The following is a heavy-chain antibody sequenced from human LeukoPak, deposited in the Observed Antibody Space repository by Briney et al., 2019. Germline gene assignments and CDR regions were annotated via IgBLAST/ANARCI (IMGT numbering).Heavy chain of an antibody. D-gene: IGHD1-26*01. J-gene: IGHJ6*03. CDR2: ITSSGRNI. CDR1: GFTFTDYY. Sequence: GGSLRLSCEASGFTFTDYYMSWIRQAPGKGLEWVSYITSSGRNIYYADSVKGRFAISRDNAKNSLYLQMNSLRAGDTAVYYCDRGRRDLLGGYYYYYMDVWGKGTTVTVSS. CDR3: DRGRRDLLGGYYYYYMDV. V-gene: IGHV3-11*01.